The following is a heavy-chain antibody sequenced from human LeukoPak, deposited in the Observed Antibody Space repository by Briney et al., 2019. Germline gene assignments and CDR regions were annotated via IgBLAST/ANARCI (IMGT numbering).Heavy chain of an antibody. Sequence: SETLSLTCTVSGGSISSYYWSWIRQPAGKGLEWIGRIYTSGSTNYNPSLKSRVTMSVDTSKNQFSLKLSSVTAADTAVYYCARLYYDSSGYSWFDPWGQGTLVTVSS. CDR2: IYTSGST. V-gene: IGHV4-4*07. D-gene: IGHD3-22*01. J-gene: IGHJ5*02. CDR1: GGSISSYY. CDR3: ARLYYDSSGYSWFDP.